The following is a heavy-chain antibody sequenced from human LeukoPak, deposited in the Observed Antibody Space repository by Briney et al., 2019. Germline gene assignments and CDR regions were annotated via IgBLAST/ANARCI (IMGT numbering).Heavy chain of an antibody. D-gene: IGHD5-18*01. CDR3: ARGYGYSYGSVDY. V-gene: IGHV4-39*01. CDR2: IYYSGST. CDR1: GGSISSSSYY. J-gene: IGHJ4*02. Sequence: SETLSLSSTASGGSISSSSYYWGWIRQPPGKGLEWIGSIYYSGSTYYNPSLKSRVTISVDTSKNQFSRKLSSVTAGDTAVYYGARGYGYSYGSVDYWGQGTLVTVSS.